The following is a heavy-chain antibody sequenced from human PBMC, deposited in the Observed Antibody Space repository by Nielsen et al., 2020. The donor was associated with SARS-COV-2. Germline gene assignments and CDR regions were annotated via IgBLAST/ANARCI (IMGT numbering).Heavy chain of an antibody. CDR1: GGTFSSYA. D-gene: IGHD1-26*01. Sequence: SVKVSCKASGGTFSSYAISWVRQAPGQGLEWMGGIIPIFGTANYAQKFQGRVTITADESTSTAYMELSSLRSEDTAVYYCAREDNSGSYYEAFDIWGQGTMVPSPQ. CDR2: IIPIFGTA. J-gene: IGHJ3*02. CDR3: AREDNSGSYYEAFDI. V-gene: IGHV1-69*13.